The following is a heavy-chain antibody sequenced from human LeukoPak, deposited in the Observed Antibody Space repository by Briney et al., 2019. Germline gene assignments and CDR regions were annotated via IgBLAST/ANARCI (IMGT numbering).Heavy chain of an antibody. CDR3: ARXSSXYGXYKVDP. Sequence: CXASXYTFTSHGISWVRQAPGQGLEWMGWMNPHSGKTGYAQNFQGRVTMTRDTSISTAYMELSSLRAEDTAVYYCARXSSXYGXYKVDPWGQGTLVTVSS. CDR1: XYTFTSHG. CDR2: MNPHSGKT. V-gene: IGHV1-8*01. D-gene: IGHD4-17*01. J-gene: IGHJ5*02.